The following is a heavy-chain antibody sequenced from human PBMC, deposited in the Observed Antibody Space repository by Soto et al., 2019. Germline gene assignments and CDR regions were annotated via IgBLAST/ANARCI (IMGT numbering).Heavy chain of an antibody. CDR2: ITPIFGTA. Sequence: SVKVSCKASGGTFSSYAISWVRQAPGQGLEWMGGITPIFGTANYAQKFQGRVTITADKSTSTAYMELSSLRSEDTAVYYCARDPWDSSSTLPSDYWGQGTLVTVSS. V-gene: IGHV1-69*06. CDR1: GGTFSSYA. D-gene: IGHD6-6*01. J-gene: IGHJ4*02. CDR3: ARDPWDSSSTLPSDY.